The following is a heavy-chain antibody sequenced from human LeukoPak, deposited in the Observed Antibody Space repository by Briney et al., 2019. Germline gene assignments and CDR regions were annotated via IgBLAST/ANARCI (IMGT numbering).Heavy chain of an antibody. J-gene: IGHJ4*02. CDR2: INNSGST. CDR3: ARGFLILYCRGTVRSCPEFDY. Sequence: PSETLSLTCAVDGGSFSGYYWSWIRQPPGKGMEWIGEINNSGSTNYNPSLKSRVTISVDTSKNQFSLKLSSVTAADTAVYYCARGFLILYCRGTVRSCPEFDYWGQGTLVTVSS. V-gene: IGHV4-34*01. D-gene: IGHD2-8*02. CDR1: GGSFSGYY.